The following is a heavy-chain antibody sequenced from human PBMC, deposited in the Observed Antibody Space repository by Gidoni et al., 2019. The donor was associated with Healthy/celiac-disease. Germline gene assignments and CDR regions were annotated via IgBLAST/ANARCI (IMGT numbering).Heavy chain of an antibody. J-gene: IGHJ4*02. CDR1: GFTFSSYS. D-gene: IGHD4-4*01. CDR2: ISSSSSYI. Sequence: EGQLVESGGGLVKPGGSLRLSCAASGFTFSSYSMNWIRQAPGKGLEWVLSISSSSSYIYYADSVKGRFTISRDNAKNSLYLQMNSLRAEDTAVYYCARSRVTTGNYYFDYWGQGTLVTVSS. CDR3: ARSRVTTGNYYFDY. V-gene: IGHV3-21*01.